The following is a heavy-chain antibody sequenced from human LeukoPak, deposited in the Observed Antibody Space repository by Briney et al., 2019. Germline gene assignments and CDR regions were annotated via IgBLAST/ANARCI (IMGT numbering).Heavy chain of an antibody. D-gene: IGHD6-19*01. CDR3: ARDAQWLVPEGFYYYIDV. CDR2: ISSSSRNI. Sequence: GGSLRLSCAGSGFTFSRYNMTWVRQAPGKGVERVSSISSSSRNIYYADSVKGRFNISREKAQNTMFMQMDRPRAEDTAVYYCARDAQWLVPEGFYYYIDVWGKGTTVTVSS. V-gene: IGHV3-21*01. J-gene: IGHJ6*03. CDR1: GFTFSRYN.